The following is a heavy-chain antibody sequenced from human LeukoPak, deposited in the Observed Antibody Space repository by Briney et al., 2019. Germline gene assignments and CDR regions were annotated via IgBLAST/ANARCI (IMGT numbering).Heavy chain of an antibody. J-gene: IGHJ4*02. Sequence: GGSLRLSCAASGFTFDDYAMHWVRQAPGKGLEWVSGISWNSGSIGYADSVKGRFTISRDNAKNSLHLQMNSLRAEDTALYYCAKDDTTMVRGVFDYWGQGTLVTVSS. V-gene: IGHV3-9*01. CDR1: GFTFDDYA. D-gene: IGHD3-10*01. CDR3: AKDDTTMVRGVFDY. CDR2: ISWNSGSI.